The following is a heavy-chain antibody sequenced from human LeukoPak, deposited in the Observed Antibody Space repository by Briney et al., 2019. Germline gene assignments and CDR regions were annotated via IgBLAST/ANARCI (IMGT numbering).Heavy chain of an antibody. J-gene: IGHJ4*02. CDR1: GYTFTSYG. V-gene: IGHV1-18*01. CDR3: ASSPRGIVGAPQLDFAY. CDR2: ISAYNGNT. D-gene: IGHD1-26*01. Sequence: GASVKVSCKASGYTFTSYGISWVRQAPGQGREWMGWISAYNGNTNYAQKLQGRVTMTTDTSTSPASMERRSLRSDDTAVYYCASSPRGIVGAPQLDFAYWGRGPLVPVSS.